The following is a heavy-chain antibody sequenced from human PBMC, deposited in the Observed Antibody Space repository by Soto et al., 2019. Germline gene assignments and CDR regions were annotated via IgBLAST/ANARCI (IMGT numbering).Heavy chain of an antibody. J-gene: IGHJ5*02. Sequence: ASVKVSCKACGYTFTNYDITWVRQATGQGLEWMGWINPNSGNTAYAQNFQGRVTMTRDASISTAYMELSSLRSEDTAVYYCSRRHYWFDPWGQGTLFTVSS. CDR2: INPNSGNT. CDR3: SRRHYWFDP. CDR1: GYTFTNYD. V-gene: IGHV1-8*01.